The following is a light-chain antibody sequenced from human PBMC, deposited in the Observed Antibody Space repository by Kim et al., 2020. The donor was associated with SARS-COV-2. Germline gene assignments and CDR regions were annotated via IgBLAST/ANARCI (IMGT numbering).Light chain of an antibody. J-gene: IGKJ4*01. CDR3: QQYGSSPWT. CDR1: QSVSSSY. Sequence: EIVLTQSPGTLSLSPGERATLSCRASQSVSSSYLAWYQQKPGQAPRLLIYGASSRATGIPDRFSGSGSGTDFTLTISRLEPEDFAAYYCQQYGSSPWTFGGGTKVDIK. CDR2: GAS. V-gene: IGKV3-20*01.